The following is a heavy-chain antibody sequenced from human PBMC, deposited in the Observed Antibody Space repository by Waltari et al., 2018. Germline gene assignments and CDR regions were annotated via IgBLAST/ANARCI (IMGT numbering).Heavy chain of an antibody. Sequence: QVHLQESGPGLVKPSETLSLSCTVSGGSLGSFYWSWIRQPPGKGLEWIGYIYYSGSSTYSPSLQSRVTMSVDTSKNHLSLKLSSVTAADTAVYYCARASYYGDVDYWGQGILVTVSS. CDR1: GGSLGSFY. CDR2: IYYSGSS. CDR3: ARASYYGDVDY. V-gene: IGHV4-59*12. D-gene: IGHD3-10*01. J-gene: IGHJ4*02.